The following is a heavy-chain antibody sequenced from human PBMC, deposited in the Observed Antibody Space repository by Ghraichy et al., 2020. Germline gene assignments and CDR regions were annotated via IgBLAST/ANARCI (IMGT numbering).Heavy chain of an antibody. CDR3: ASRITVFGVVAFDM. CDR2: IYRGGST. J-gene: IGHJ3*02. V-gene: IGHV3-53*01. CDR1: GFPVSSNY. Sequence: GGSPRLSCAASGFPVSSNYMTWVRQAPGKGLEWVSVIYRGGSTYYADSVKGRFTISGDNSKNTLYLQMHSLRAEDTAVYYCASRITVFGVVAFDMWGQGTMVTVSS. D-gene: IGHD3-3*01.